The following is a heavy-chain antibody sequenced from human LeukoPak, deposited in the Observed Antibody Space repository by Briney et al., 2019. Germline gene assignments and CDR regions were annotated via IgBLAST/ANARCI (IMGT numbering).Heavy chain of an antibody. CDR1: GGSISSGGYY. CDR3: ARGTTVTTYYFDY. Sequence: SETLSLTCTVSGGSISSGGYYWSWLRQHPGKGLEWIGYIYYSGSTYYNPSLKSRVTISVDTSKNQFSLKLSSVTAADTAVYYCARGTTVTTYYFDYWGQGTLVTVSS. J-gene: IGHJ4*02. CDR2: IYYSGST. V-gene: IGHV4-31*03. D-gene: IGHD4-17*01.